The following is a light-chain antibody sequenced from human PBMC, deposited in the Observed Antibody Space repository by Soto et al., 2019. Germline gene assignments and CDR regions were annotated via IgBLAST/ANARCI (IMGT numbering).Light chain of an antibody. J-gene: IGLJ1*01. Sequence: QSVLTQPASVSGSPGQSITISCTGTSNDVGAYNSVSWYQQHPGKAPKLMIYDVSNRPSGVSDRFSVSKSGNTASLAISGLQAEDEADYYCSSYTRSSTYVFGTGTKLTVL. V-gene: IGLV2-14*01. CDR2: DVS. CDR3: SSYTRSSTYV. CDR1: SNDVGAYNS.